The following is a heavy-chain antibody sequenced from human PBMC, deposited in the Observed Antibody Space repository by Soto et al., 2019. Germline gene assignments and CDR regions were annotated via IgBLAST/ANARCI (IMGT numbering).Heavy chain of an antibody. CDR2: IKQDGSEK. CDR3: ARDPLCSSTSCYNWFDP. D-gene: IGHD2-2*01. V-gene: IGHV3-7*01. Sequence: GGSLRLSCAASGFTFSSYWMSWVRQAPGKGLEWVANIKQDGSEKYYVDSVKGRFTISRDNAKNSLYLQMNSLRAEDTAVYYCARDPLCSSTSCYNWFDPWGQGTLVTVSS. CDR1: GFTFSSYW. J-gene: IGHJ5*02.